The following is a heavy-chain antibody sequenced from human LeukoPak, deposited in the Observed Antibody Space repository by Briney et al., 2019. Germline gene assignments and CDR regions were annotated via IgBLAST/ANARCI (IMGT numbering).Heavy chain of an antibody. CDR2: ISSSSSYI. V-gene: IGHV3-21*01. J-gene: IGHJ3*02. D-gene: IGHD1-1*01. Sequence: VGSLRLSCAASGFTFSSYSMNWVRQAPGKGLGWVSSISSSSSYIYYADSVKGRFTISRDNAKNSLYLQMNSLRAEDTAVYYCARGSSLDDAFDIWGQGTMVTVSS. CDR3: ARGSSLDDAFDI. CDR1: GFTFSSYS.